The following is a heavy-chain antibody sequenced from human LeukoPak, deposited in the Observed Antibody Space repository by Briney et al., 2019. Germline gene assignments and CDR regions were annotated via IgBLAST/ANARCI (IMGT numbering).Heavy chain of an antibody. Sequence: SQTLSLTCTVSGGSISSGDYYWSWIRQPPGKGLEWIGYIYCSGSTYYNPSLKSRVTISVDTSKNQFSLKLSSVTAADTAVYYCARVLLWFGELSLGWFDPWGQGTLVTVSS. D-gene: IGHD3-10*01. V-gene: IGHV4-30-4*01. CDR2: IYCSGST. J-gene: IGHJ5*02. CDR1: GGSISSGDYY. CDR3: ARVLLWFGELSLGWFDP.